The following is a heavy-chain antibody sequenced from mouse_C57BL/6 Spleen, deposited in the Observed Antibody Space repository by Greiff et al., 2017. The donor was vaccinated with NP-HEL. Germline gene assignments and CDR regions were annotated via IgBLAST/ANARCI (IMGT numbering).Heavy chain of an antibody. CDR1: GFTFSDYY. V-gene: IGHV5-16*01. D-gene: IGHD2-5*01. CDR2: INYDGSST. CDR3: ARGDYSNPYYFDY. J-gene: IGHJ2*01. Sequence: EVKLMESEGGLVQPGSSMKLSCTASGFTFSDYYMAWVRQVPEKGLEWVANINYDGSSTYYLDSLKSRFIISRDNAKNILYLQMSSLKSEDTATYYCARGDYSNPYYFDYWGKGTTLTVSS.